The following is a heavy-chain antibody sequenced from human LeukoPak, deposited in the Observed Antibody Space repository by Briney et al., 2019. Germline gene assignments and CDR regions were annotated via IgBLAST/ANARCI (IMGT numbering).Heavy chain of an antibody. Sequence: PGGSLRLSCAASGFTFSSYSMSWVRQAPGKGLEWVSSISSSSSYIYYADSVKGRFTISRDNAKNSLYLQMNSLRAEDTAVYYCARGGGEIRNDNYWGQGTLVTVSS. CDR1: GFTFSSYS. CDR2: ISSSSSYI. CDR3: ARGGGEIRNDNY. J-gene: IGHJ4*02. V-gene: IGHV3-21*01. D-gene: IGHD1-1*01.